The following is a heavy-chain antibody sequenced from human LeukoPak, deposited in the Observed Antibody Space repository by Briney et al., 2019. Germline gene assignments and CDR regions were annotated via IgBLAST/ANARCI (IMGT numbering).Heavy chain of an antibody. CDR3: ARQAPYSPVVVY. Sequence: PSETLSLTCTVSGGSISSSNYYWGWIRQPPGKGLEWIGSIFYSGSTYYNPSLKSRVTISVDTSKNQFSLKVNSVTAADTAVYYCARQAPYSPVVVYWGQGTLVTVSS. CDR1: GGSISSSNYY. CDR2: IFYSGST. J-gene: IGHJ4*02. V-gene: IGHV4-39*07. D-gene: IGHD5-18*01.